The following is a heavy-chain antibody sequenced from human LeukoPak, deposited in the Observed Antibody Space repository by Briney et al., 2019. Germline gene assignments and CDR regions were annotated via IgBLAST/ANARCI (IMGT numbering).Heavy chain of an antibody. CDR3: AREDYGGTAYYYYYYGMDV. CDR1: GYTFTSYG. J-gene: IGHJ6*02. Sequence: ASVTVSCKASGYTFTSYGISWVRQAPGQGLEWMGWISAHNGNTNYAQKLQGRVTMTTDTSTSTAYMELRSLRSDDTAVYYCAREDYGGTAYYYYYYGMDVWGQGTTVTVSS. CDR2: ISAHNGNT. V-gene: IGHV1-18*01. D-gene: IGHD4-23*01.